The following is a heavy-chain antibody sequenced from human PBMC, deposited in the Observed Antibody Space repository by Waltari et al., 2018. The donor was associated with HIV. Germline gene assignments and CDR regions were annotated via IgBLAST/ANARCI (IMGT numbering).Heavy chain of an antibody. V-gene: IGHV3-33*01. Sequence: QVQLVESGGGVVQPGRSLRLSCAAPGFTFGNFATHWVRQAPGKGLEWVAVIWYDGDNKYYADSVKGRFTISRDNSKNTLYLQMNSLRVEDTAVYYCARGGYYYDISGYYHYWGQGTLVTVSS. CDR3: ARGGYYYDISGYYHY. CDR2: IWYDGDNK. D-gene: IGHD3-22*01. CDR1: GFTFGNFA. J-gene: IGHJ4*02.